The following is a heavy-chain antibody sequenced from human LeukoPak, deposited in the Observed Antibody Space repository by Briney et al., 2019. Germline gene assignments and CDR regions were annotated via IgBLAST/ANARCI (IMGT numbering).Heavy chain of an antibody. D-gene: IGHD3-10*01. J-gene: IGHJ4*02. V-gene: IGHV4-30-2*01. CDR1: GGSISSGGYY. Sequence: KTSQTLSLTCTVSGGSISSGGYYWSWIRQPPGKGLEWIGYIYHSGSTYYNPSLKSRVTISVDRSKNQFSLKLSSVTAADTAVYYCAREGVRGVISEFDYWGQGTLVTVSS. CDR2: IYHSGST. CDR3: AREGVRGVISEFDY.